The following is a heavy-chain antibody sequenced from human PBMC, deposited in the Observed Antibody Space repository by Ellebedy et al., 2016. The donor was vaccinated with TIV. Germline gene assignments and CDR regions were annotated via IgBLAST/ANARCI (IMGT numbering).Heavy chain of an antibody. Sequence: GESLKISXAASGFTVSSNYMSWVRQAPGKGLEWVSVIYSGGSTYYADSVKGRFTISRDNSKNTLYLQMNSLRAEDTAVYYCARDRWYGDTPYYYYGMDVWGQGTTVTVSS. V-gene: IGHV3-53*01. CDR3: ARDRWYGDTPYYYYGMDV. CDR1: GFTVSSNY. CDR2: IYSGGST. J-gene: IGHJ6*02. D-gene: IGHD4-17*01.